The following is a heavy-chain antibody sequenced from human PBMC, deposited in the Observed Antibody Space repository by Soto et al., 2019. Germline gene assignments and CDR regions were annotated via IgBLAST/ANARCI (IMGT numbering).Heavy chain of an antibody. J-gene: IGHJ6*02. CDR1: GFSLSTSGMC. V-gene: IGHV2-70*11. CDR3: ARMSRQYRNYYYYYGMDV. D-gene: IGHD2-2*01. CDR2: IDWDDDK. Sequence: GSGPTMVNHTQTLTLTCPFSGFSLSTSGMCVSWIRQPPGKALEWLARIDWDDDKYYSTSLKTRLTISKDTSKNQVVLTMTNMDPVDTATYYCARMSRQYRNYYYYYGMDVWGQGTTVTVSS.